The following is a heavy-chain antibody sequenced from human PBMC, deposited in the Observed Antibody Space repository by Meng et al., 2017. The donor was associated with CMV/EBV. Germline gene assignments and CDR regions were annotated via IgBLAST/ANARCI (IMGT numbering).Heavy chain of an antibody. V-gene: IGHV4-59*01. CDR2: IYYSGST. Sequence: SETLSLTCTVSGGSISSYYWSWIRQPPGKGLEWIGYIYYSGSTNYNPSLKSRVTISVDTSKNQFSLKLSSVTAADTAVYYCARVQDTASIDYWGRGTLVTVSS. CDR3: ARVQDTASIDY. J-gene: IGHJ4*02. CDR1: GGSISSYY. D-gene: IGHD5-18*01.